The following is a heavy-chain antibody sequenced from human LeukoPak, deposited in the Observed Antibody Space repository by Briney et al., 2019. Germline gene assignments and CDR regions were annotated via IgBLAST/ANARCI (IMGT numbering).Heavy chain of an antibody. CDR1: GFTFSSYA. CDR3: AKGAGYSSNWNFDY. CDR2: ISGRGDST. D-gene: IGHD6-13*01. Sequence: GGSLRLSCAASGFTFSSYAMSWVRQAPEKGLEWVSTISGRGDSTYYADSVKGRFTISRDNSKNTLYLQMNNLRLEDTAGYYCAKGAGYSSNWNFDYWGQGTLVTVSS. J-gene: IGHJ4*02. V-gene: IGHV3-23*01.